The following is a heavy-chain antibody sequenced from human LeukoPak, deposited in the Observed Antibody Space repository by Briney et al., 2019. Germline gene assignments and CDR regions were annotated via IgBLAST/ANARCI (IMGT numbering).Heavy chain of an antibody. Sequence: ASVKVSCKASGYTFTGYYMHWVRQAPGQGLEWMGWINPNSGGTNYAQKFQGRVTMTRDTSISTAYMELSRLRSDDTAVYYCARDAPFRQDFDYWSQGTLVTVSS. CDR2: INPNSGGT. CDR1: GYTFTGYY. CDR3: ARDAPFRQDFDY. J-gene: IGHJ4*02. V-gene: IGHV1-2*02.